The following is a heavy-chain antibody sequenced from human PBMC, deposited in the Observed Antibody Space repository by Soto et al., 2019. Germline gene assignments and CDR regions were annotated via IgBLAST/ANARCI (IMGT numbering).Heavy chain of an antibody. D-gene: IGHD3-10*01. V-gene: IGHV1-18*01. CDR3: ARGVGSGSYYNQYNWFDP. CDR1: GYTFSRYG. J-gene: IGHJ5*02. CDR2: ISAYNGNT. Sequence: ASVKVSCKATGYTFSRYGITWVRQAPGQGLEWMGWISAYNGNTKYAQKLQGRVTMTTDTSTSTAYMELRSLRSDDTAVYYCARGVGSGSYYNQYNWFDPWGQGTLVTVS.